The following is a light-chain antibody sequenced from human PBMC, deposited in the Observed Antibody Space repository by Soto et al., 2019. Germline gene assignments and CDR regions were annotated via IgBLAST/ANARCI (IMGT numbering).Light chain of an antibody. CDR3: QQYNNWPLLT. Sequence: EIVMTQSPATLSVSPGERATLSCRASHSVSSNLAWYQQKPGQAPRLLIYGASTRATGIPARFSGSGSGTEFTLTISSLQSEDFAVYYCQQYNNWPLLTFGGGTKVDIK. V-gene: IGKV3-15*01. J-gene: IGKJ4*01. CDR2: GAS. CDR1: HSVSSN.